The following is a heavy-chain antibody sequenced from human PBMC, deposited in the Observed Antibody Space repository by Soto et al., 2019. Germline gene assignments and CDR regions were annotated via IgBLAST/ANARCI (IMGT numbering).Heavy chain of an antibody. J-gene: IGHJ4*02. CDR2: INHSGST. CDR1: GGSFSGYY. Sequence: SETLSLTCAVYGGSFSGYYWSWIRQPPGKGLEWIGEINHSGSTNYNPSLKSRVTISVDTSKNQFSLKLSSVTAADTAVYYCASASQRGYSYGYVDYWGQGTLVTVSS. V-gene: IGHV4-34*01. CDR3: ASASQRGYSYGYVDY. D-gene: IGHD5-18*01.